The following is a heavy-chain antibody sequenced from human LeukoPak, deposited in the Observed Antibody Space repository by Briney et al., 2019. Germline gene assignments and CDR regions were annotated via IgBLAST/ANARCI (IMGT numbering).Heavy chain of an antibody. CDR1: GFTFSSYG. D-gene: IGHD3-22*01. CDR2: IRYDGSNR. J-gene: IGHJ4*02. CDR3: ARERYYYDSSGFDC. V-gene: IGHV3-30*02. Sequence: GGSLRLSCAASGFTFSSYGMHWVRQAPGKGLEWVAFIRYDGSNRYYADSVKGRFTISRDNSKNTLYLQMNSLRAEDTAVYYCARERYYYDSSGFDCWGQGTLVTVSS.